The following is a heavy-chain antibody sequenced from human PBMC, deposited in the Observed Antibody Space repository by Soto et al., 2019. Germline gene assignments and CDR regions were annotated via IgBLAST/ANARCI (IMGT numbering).Heavy chain of an antibody. Sequence: PGGSLRLSCAASEFTFSSYAMHWVRQAPGKGLEWVGRIKSKTDGGATDYAARVKGRFTFSRDDSKNTLYLQMNSLKTEDTAVYYCTAEYNWNPKGPFDYWGQGTLVTVSS. V-gene: IGHV3-15*07. D-gene: IGHD1-20*01. CDR3: TAEYNWNPKGPFDY. CDR2: IKSKTDGGAT. J-gene: IGHJ4*02. CDR1: EFTFSSYA.